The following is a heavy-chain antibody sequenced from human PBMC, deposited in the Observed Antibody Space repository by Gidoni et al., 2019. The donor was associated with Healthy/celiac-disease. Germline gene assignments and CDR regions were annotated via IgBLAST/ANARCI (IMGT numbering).Heavy chain of an antibody. Sequence: QVQLQESGPGLVKPSQTLSLTCTVSGGSISSGDYYWCWIRQPPGKGLEWIGYIYYSGSTYYNPSLKSRVTISVDTSKNQFSLKLSSVTAADTAVYYCAILAVAGPLYYYYGMDVWGQGTTVTVSS. D-gene: IGHD6-19*01. J-gene: IGHJ6*02. CDR2: IYYSGST. V-gene: IGHV4-30-4*01. CDR1: GGSISSGDYY. CDR3: AILAVAGPLYYYYGMDV.